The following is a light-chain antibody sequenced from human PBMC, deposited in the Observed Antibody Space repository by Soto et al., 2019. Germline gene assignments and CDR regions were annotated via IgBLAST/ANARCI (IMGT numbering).Light chain of an antibody. CDR3: QQYSSSPIT. CDR2: DAS. J-gene: IGKJ5*01. CDR1: QSVSTY. V-gene: IGKV3-11*01. Sequence: TVLTQSPATLSLSPWESATLSCRASQSVSTYLAWYQQKPGQAPRLLIYDASNRVTGIPARFSGSGSGTDFTLTIRRLEPDDVAVYYCQQYSSSPITFGQGTRLEIK.